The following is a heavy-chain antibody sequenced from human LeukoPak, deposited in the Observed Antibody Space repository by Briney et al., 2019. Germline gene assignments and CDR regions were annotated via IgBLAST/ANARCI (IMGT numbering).Heavy chain of an antibody. Sequence: ASVKVSCKASGYSFTTYSLNWVRQAPGQGLEWMGWITTNTGNPTYAQGFTGRFVFSLDTSVNTAYLQISSLKAEDTAVYYCTRDAAVGKFDYWGQGTLVTVSP. J-gene: IGHJ4*02. CDR3: TRDAAVGKFDY. CDR1: GYSFTTYS. CDR2: ITTNTGNP. D-gene: IGHD2-15*01. V-gene: IGHV7-4-1*02.